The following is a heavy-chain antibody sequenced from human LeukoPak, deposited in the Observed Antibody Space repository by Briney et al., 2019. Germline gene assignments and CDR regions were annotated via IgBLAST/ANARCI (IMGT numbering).Heavy chain of an antibody. CDR3: AKGGDFDSASYYSH. Sequence: GGSLRLSCATSGFSFNTHAMTWVRQAPGKGPEWVSSISGSDDSTYYADSMKGRFTISRDNSKKTLHLRMNSLRAEDSAVYYCAKGGDFDSASYYSHWGQGIQVTVSS. CDR1: GFSFNTHA. D-gene: IGHD3-22*01. V-gene: IGHV3-23*01. CDR2: ISGSDDST. J-gene: IGHJ4*02.